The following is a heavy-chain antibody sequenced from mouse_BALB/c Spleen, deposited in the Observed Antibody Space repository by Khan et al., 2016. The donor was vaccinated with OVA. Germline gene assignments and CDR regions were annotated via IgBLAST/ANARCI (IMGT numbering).Heavy chain of an antibody. CDR2: ILPGSGSR. CDR3: ARVNYGTRDYFDY. D-gene: IGHD1-1*01. Sequence: QVHVKQSGAELMKPGASVKISCKATGYTFSGYWLEWVKQRPGHGLEWIGEILPGSGSRNYNEKFKGKATFTADISSKTTYMQLSSLTSEDSAVYYWARVNYGTRDYFDYWGQGTTLTVSS. J-gene: IGHJ2*01. V-gene: IGHV1-9*01. CDR1: GYTFSGYW.